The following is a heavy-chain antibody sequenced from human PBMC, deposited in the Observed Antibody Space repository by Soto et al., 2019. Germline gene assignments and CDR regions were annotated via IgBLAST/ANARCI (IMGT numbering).Heavy chain of an antibody. V-gene: IGHV3-23*01. J-gene: IGHJ4*02. CDR1: GFTFSNYA. D-gene: IGHD6-13*01. CDR3: AKDQGSSWYEIDY. Sequence: GGSLRLACAASGFTFSNYAVTWVRQAPGKGLEWVSTISGSGGSTYYADSVKGRFTISRDNSKNALYLQMNSLRAEDTAVYYCAKDQGSSWYEIDYWGQGTLVTVSS. CDR2: ISGSGGST.